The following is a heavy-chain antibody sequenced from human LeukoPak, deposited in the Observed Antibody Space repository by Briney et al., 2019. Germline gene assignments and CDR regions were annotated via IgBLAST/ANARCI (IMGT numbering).Heavy chain of an antibody. CDR3: ARDGEVGWLQSKSQVYGMDV. J-gene: IGHJ6*02. Sequence: GGSLRLSCAASGFTFSTFAMSWVRQAPGKGLEWVSVIYSGGSTYYADSVKGRFTISRDNSKNTLYLQMNSLRAEDTAVYYCARDGEVGWLQSKSQVYGMDVWGQGTTVTVSS. CDR2: IYSGGST. CDR1: GFTFSTFA. V-gene: IGHV3-66*01. D-gene: IGHD5-24*01.